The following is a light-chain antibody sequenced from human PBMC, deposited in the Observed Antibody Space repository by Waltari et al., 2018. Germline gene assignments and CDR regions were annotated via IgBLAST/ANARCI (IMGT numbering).Light chain of an antibody. CDR2: AAS. V-gene: IGKV1-39*01. CDR1: QSISFY. CDR3: QQSYSTPHT. J-gene: IGKJ2*01. Sequence: DIQMTQSPSSLSASVGDRVTITCRASQSISFYLNWYQQKPGKAPKLLIYAASSLQSGVPSRFSGSGSGTDFTLTISSLQPEDFATYSCQQSYSTPHTFGQGTKLEIK.